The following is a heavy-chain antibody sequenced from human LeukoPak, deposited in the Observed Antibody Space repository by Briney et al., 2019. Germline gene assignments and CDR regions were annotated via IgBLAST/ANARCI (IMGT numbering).Heavy chain of an antibody. J-gene: IGHJ3*02. CDR3: AKGKWRGDAFDI. D-gene: IGHD1-26*01. CDR2: ISGSGGST. Sequence: GGSLRLSCAASGFTFSSYAMSWVRQAPGKGLEWVSAISGSGGSTYYADSVKGRFTISRDNSKNTLYLQMNSLRAEDTAVYYSAKGKWRGDAFDIWGQGTMVTVSS. V-gene: IGHV3-23*01. CDR1: GFTFSSYA.